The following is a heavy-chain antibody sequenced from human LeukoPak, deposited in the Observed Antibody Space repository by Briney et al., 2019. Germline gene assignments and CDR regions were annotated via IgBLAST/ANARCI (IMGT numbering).Heavy chain of an antibody. Sequence: GGSLRLSCAASGFTFSSYSMNWVRQAPGEGLEWVSHISSSSSLIYYADSVKGRFTISRDNSKNTLYLQMNSLRAEDTAVYYCARDKYSSSSYYFDYWGQGTLVTVSS. D-gene: IGHD6-6*01. J-gene: IGHJ4*02. V-gene: IGHV3-48*01. CDR2: ISSSSSLI. CDR3: ARDKYSSSSYYFDY. CDR1: GFTFSSYS.